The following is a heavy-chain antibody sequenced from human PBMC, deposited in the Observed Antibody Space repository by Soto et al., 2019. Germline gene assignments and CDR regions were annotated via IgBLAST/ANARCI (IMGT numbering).Heavy chain of an antibody. V-gene: IGHV1-2*04. CDR1: GYTFTGYY. D-gene: IGHD2-2*01. Sequence: GASVKVSCKASGYTFTGYYMHWVRQAPGQGLEWMGWINPNSGGTNYAQKFQGWVTMTRDTSISTAYMELSRLRSDDTAVYYCAREVVVVPAATGGYYYYYGMDVWGQGTTVTVS. CDR2: INPNSGGT. J-gene: IGHJ6*02. CDR3: AREVVVVPAATGGYYYYYGMDV.